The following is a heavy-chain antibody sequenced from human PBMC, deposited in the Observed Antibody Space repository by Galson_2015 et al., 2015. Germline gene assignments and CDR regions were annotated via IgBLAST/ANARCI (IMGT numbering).Heavy chain of an antibody. Sequence: SLRLSCAASGFTFSSYAMSWVRQAPGKGLEWVSAISGSGGSTYYADSVKGRFTISRDNSKNTLYLQMNSLRAEDTAVYYCAKDPDGSGWYSYYYGMDVWGQGTTVTVSS. D-gene: IGHD6-19*01. J-gene: IGHJ6*02. V-gene: IGHV3-23*01. CDR2: ISGSGGST. CDR3: AKDPDGSGWYSYYYGMDV. CDR1: GFTFSSYA.